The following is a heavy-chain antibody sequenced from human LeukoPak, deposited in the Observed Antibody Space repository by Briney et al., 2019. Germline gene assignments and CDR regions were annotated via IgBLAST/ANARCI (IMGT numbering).Heavy chain of an antibody. CDR3: ARVVTTGTTVFYYYYGMDV. CDR2: INHSGST. V-gene: IGHV4-34*01. Sequence: SETLSLTCAVYGGSFSSYYWSWIRQPPGKGLEWIGEINHSGSTNYNPSLKSRVTISVDTSKNQFSLKLSSVTAADTAVYYCARVVTTGTTVFYYYYGMDVWGQGTTVTVSS. J-gene: IGHJ6*02. CDR1: GGSFSSYY. D-gene: IGHD1-1*01.